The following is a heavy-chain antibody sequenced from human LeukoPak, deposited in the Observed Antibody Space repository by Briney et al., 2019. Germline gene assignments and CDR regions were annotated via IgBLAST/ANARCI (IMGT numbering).Heavy chain of an antibody. CDR1: GFTFSSNA. CDR3: AKAYGTNGYYQLPIDF. Sequence: GGSLRLSCAASGFTFSSNAMTWVRQAPGKGLECVSAITGDGTTTYYADSVKGRFTISRDNSRYTLYLQLNNLRAEDTAVYYCAKAYGTNGYYQLPIDFWGQGILVTVSS. J-gene: IGHJ4*02. V-gene: IGHV3-23*01. D-gene: IGHD3-22*01. CDR2: ITGDGTTT.